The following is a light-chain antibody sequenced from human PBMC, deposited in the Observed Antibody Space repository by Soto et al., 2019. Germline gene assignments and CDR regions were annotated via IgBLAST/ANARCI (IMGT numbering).Light chain of an antibody. CDR2: DAS. CDR1: QSVSNN. CDR3: QQYNNWPPWT. J-gene: IGKJ1*01. Sequence: ILMTQSPATLSVSPGERATLSCRASQSVSNNLAWYQQKPGQAPRLLIYDASTRATGIPARFSGSGSGTEFTLTISGLQSENFSCYYCQQYNNWPPWTFGQGTKVEIK. V-gene: IGKV3-15*01.